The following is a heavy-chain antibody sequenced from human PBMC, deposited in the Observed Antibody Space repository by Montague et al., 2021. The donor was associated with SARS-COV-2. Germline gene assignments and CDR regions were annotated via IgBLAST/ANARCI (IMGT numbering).Heavy chain of an antibody. CDR2: INHRGTS. D-gene: IGHD3-22*01. J-gene: IGHJ4*02. CDR1: GGSFSDYY. Sequence: SETLSLTCAVYGGSFSDYYWSWIRQPHGKGLEWIGEINHRGTSKYNPSLKSRVSISLDTSKNQFSLYLSSVTAADTAVYYCARGRQHFNMIVVAMTGGEYCFDYWGQGTLVTVSS. V-gene: IGHV4-34*01. CDR3: ARGRQHFNMIVVAMTGGEYCFDY.